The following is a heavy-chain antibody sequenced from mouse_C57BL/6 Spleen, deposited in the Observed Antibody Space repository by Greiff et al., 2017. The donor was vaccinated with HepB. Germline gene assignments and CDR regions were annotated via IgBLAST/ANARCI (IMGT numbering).Heavy chain of an antibody. Sequence: EVHLVESGGGLVKPGGSLKLSCAASGFTFSDYGMHWVRQAPEKGLEWVAYISSGSSTIYYADTVKGRFTISRDNAKNTLFLQMTSLRSEDTAMYYCARDYGSTDYFDYWGQGTTLTVSS. D-gene: IGHD1-1*01. CDR1: GFTFSDYG. V-gene: IGHV5-17*01. J-gene: IGHJ2*01. CDR3: ARDYGSTDYFDY. CDR2: ISSGSSTI.